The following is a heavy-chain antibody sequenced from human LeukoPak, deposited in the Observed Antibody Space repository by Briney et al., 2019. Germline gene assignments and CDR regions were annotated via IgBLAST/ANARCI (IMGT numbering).Heavy chain of an antibody. V-gene: IGHV4-61*02. J-gene: IGHJ4*02. Sequence: RPSETLSLTCTVSGGSISSGSSYWSWIRQPAGKGLEWIGRIYTSGSTNYNPSLKSRVTISVDTSKNQFSLKLSSVTAADTAVYYCARETETYYDILTGYSATDYWGQGTLVTVSS. CDR1: GGSISSGSSY. CDR3: ARETETYYDILTGYSATDY. CDR2: IYTSGST. D-gene: IGHD3-9*01.